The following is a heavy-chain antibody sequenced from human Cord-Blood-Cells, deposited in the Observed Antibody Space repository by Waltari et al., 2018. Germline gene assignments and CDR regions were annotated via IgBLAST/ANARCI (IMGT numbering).Heavy chain of an antibody. CDR2: KNPNTGHT. CDR1: GYTFTSYE. D-gene: IGHD2-2*01. V-gene: IGHV1-8*01. J-gene: IGHJ6*02. CDR3: ARARPAAGFCNHYYYYYGMDV. Sequence: QVQLVQSGAEVKKPGASVKVSCKAPGYTFTSYEINWVRQTTGQGLEWMGGKNPNTGHTGESQKVQGRVAMTRHTSNSTADVELSGLRSEDTAVYDCARARPAAGFCNHYYYYYGMDVWGQGTTVTVSS.